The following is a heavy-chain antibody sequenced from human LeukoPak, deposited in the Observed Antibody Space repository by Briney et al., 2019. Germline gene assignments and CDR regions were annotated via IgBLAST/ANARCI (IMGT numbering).Heavy chain of an antibody. J-gene: IGHJ4*02. Sequence: SETLSLTCTVSGGSISSSSYYWGWIRQPPGKGLEWIGSIYYSGSTYYNPSLKSRVTISVDTSKNQFSLKLSSVTAADTAMYYCARSYNWNEVGFDYWGQGTLVTVSS. V-gene: IGHV4-39*07. D-gene: IGHD1-20*01. CDR1: GGSISSSSYY. CDR2: IYYSGST. CDR3: ARSYNWNEVGFDY.